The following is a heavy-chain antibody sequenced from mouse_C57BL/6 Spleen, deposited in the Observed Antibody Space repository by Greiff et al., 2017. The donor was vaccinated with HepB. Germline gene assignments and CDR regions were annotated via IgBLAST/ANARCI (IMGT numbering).Heavy chain of an antibody. CDR2: ISNGGGSN. CDR1: GFTFSDYY. CDR3: ARHGGYDGFAY. V-gene: IGHV5-12*01. D-gene: IGHD2-2*01. Sequence: EVKLVESGGGLVQPGGSLKLSCAASGFTFSDYYMYWVRQTPEKRLEWVAYISNGGGSNYYPDTVKGRVTISRDNAKNTLYLQMSRLKSEDTAMYYCARHGGYDGFAYWGQGTLVTVSA. J-gene: IGHJ3*01.